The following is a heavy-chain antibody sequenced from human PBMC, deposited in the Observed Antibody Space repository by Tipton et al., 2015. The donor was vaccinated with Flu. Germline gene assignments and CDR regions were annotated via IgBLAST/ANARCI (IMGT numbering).Heavy chain of an antibody. J-gene: IGHJ6*02. V-gene: IGHV4-39*07. Sequence: TLSLTCTVSGDSISSSNYYWGWIRQPPGKGLEWIGSIYYSGATYYSPSLKTRVTVSVDTSKNQFSLKLSSVTAADTAVYYCARGLGVSGSLFYYYYVMDVWDQGP. D-gene: IGHD1-26*01. CDR2: IYYSGAT. CDR1: GDSISSSNYY. CDR3: ARGLGVSGSLFYYYYVMDV.